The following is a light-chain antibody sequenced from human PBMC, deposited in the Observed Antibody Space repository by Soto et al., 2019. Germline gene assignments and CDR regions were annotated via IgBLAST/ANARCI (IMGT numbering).Light chain of an antibody. CDR3: QQFLT. CDR1: QGISSA. CDR2: DAS. J-gene: IGKJ4*01. V-gene: IGKV1-13*02. Sequence: AIQLTQSPSSLSASVGDRVTITCRASQGISSALAWYQQKPGKALKLLIYDASSLESGVPSRFSGSGSGTDFTLTISSLQPEDFATYYCQQFLTFGGGTKVEIK.